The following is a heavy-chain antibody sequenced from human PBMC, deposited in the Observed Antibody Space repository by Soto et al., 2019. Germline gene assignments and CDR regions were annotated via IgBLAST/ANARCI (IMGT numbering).Heavy chain of an antibody. CDR1: GFAFSSYA. CDR3: ARDQIPGPPDYCDY. J-gene: IGHJ4*02. CDR2: ISYNGDTT. Sequence: QVPLVESGGDVVQPGRSLRLSCADSGFAFSSYAMHWVRQAPGKGLEWVAVISYNGDTTYYAESVKGRFTISRDNSKNTLYLQMNSLRAEDTAVYYCARDQIPGPPDYCDYWGQGTLVTVSS. V-gene: IGHV3-30-3*01.